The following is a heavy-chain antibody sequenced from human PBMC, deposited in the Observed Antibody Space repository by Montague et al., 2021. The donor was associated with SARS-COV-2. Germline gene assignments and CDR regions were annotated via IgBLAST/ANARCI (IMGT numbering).Heavy chain of an antibody. V-gene: IGHV3-23*01. J-gene: IGHJ4*02. CDR3: VNSEVRYQRGVWYYFDY. D-gene: IGHD3-9*01. Sequence: SLRLSCAASGFTFSVYGMSRVRQAPGKGLEWVSGISDSGGSTYSAAFVKGLFTISRDTSKNTLYLQMNSVRAEDTAVYYCVNSEVRYQRGVWYYFDYWGQGTLVTVSS. CDR2: ISDSGGST. CDR1: GFTFSVYG.